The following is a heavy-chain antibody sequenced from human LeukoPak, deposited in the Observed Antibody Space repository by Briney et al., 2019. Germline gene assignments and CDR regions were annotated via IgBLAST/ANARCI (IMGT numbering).Heavy chain of an antibody. CDR2: ISSNGGST. V-gene: IGHV3-64*01. D-gene: IGHD1-26*01. J-gene: IGHJ4*02. CDR1: GFTFSSYA. Sequence: GGSLSVSCAASGFTFSSYAMHWLRPAPGKGVEYVSAISSNGGSTYYANSVKGRFTISRDNSKNTLYLQMGSLRAEDMAVYYCARGSGSFGTWGFDYWGQGTLVTVSS. CDR3: ARGSGSFGTWGFDY.